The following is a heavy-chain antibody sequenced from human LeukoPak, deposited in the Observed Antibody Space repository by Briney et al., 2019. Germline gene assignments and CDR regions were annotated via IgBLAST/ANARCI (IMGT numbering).Heavy chain of an antibody. CDR2: IKQDGTEK. Sequence: GGSLRLSCAASGFTFSSYWMSWVRQAPGKGLEWVANIKQDGTEKYYVGSVKGRFTISRDNAKNSLYLQMNSLRAEDTAVYYCAREHFGITVYDYWGQGTLVTVSS. J-gene: IGHJ4*02. CDR1: GFTFSSYW. CDR3: AREHFGITVYDY. V-gene: IGHV3-7*01. D-gene: IGHD3-10*01.